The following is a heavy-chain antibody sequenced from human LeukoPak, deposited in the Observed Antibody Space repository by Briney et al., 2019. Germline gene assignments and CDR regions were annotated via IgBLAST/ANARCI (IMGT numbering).Heavy chain of an antibody. J-gene: IGHJ4*02. CDR3: AKVGYGSGSPQGADY. CDR2: ISYDGSNK. Sequence: PGGSLRLSCAASGFTFSSYGMHWVRQAPGKGLEWVAVISYDGSNKYYADSVKGRFTISRDNSKNTLYLQMNSLRAEDTAVYYCAKVGYGSGSPQGADYWGQGTLVTVSS. D-gene: IGHD3-10*01. V-gene: IGHV3-30*18. CDR1: GFTFSSYG.